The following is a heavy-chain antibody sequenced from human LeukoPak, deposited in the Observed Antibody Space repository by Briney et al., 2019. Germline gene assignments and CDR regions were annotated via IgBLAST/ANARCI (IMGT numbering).Heavy chain of an antibody. J-gene: IGHJ4*02. D-gene: IGHD3-22*01. CDR1: GYTLTGYY. Sequence: ASVKVSCKASGYTLTGYYMHWVRQAPGQGLEWMGWINPNSGGTNYAQKFQGRVTMTRDTSISTAYMELSRLRSDDTAVYYCARGPYYYDSSGYYDYWGQGTLVTVSS. CDR2: INPNSGGT. V-gene: IGHV1-2*02. CDR3: ARGPYYYDSSGYYDY.